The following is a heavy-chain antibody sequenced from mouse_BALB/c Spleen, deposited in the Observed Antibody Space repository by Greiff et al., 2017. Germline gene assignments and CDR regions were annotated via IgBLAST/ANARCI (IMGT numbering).Heavy chain of an antibody. Sequence: QVQLKESGPGLVQPSQSLSITCTVSGFSLTSYGVHWVRQSPGKGLEWLGVIWSGGSTDYNAAFISRLSISKDNSKSQVFFKMNSLQANDTAIYYCARTRERYDEVYYYAMDYWGQGTSVTVSS. D-gene: IGHD2-14*01. V-gene: IGHV2-2*02. CDR1: GFSLTSYG. J-gene: IGHJ4*01. CDR2: IWSGGST. CDR3: ARTRERYDEVYYYAMDY.